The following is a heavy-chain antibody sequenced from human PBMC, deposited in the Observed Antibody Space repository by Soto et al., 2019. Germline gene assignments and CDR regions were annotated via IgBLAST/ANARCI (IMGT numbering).Heavy chain of an antibody. V-gene: IGHV1-46*01. J-gene: IGHJ5*02. D-gene: IGHD3-22*01. CDR2: INPSGGST. CDR1: GYTFTSYY. CDR3: ASSGYLVAEFDP. Sequence: RASVKVSCKASGYTFTSYYMHWVRQAPGQGLEWMGIINPSGGSTSYAQKFQGRVTMTRDTSTSTVYMELSSLRSEDTAVYYCASSGYLVAEFDPWGQGTLVTVSS.